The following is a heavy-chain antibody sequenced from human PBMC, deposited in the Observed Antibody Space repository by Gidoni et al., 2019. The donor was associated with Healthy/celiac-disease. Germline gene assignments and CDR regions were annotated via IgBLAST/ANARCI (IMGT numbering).Heavy chain of an antibody. Sequence: QVQLVESGGGVVQPGRSLRLSCAASGFTFSSYGMPWVRQAPGKGLGGVAVIWYDGSNKYYADSVKGRFTISRDNSKNTLYLQMNSLRAEDTAVYYCARGVYCSGGSCLDYWGQGTLVTVSS. D-gene: IGHD2-15*01. V-gene: IGHV3-33*01. CDR3: ARGVYCSGGSCLDY. J-gene: IGHJ4*02. CDR2: IWYDGSNK. CDR1: GFTFSSYG.